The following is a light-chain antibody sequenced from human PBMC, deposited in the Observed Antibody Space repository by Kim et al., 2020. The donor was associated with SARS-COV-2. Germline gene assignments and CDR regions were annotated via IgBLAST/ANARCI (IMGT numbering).Light chain of an antibody. CDR2: GAS. CDR1: HDISNF. Sequence: DIQMTQSPSSLSASVGDTVTITCRSSHDISNFLAWYQEKPGKAPKLLIYGASVLQSGVPSRFSGSGSGTDFTLTISSLQPEDVAIYYCRRSISAPWTFGPGSKVGIK. V-gene: IGKV1-27*01. CDR3: RRSISAPWT. J-gene: IGKJ1*01.